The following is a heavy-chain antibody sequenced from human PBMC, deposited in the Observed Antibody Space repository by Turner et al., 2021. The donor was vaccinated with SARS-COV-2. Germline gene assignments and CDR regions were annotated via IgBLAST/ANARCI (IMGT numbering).Heavy chain of an antibody. V-gene: IGHV3-30*18. Sequence: QVQLLESGGGVVQPGRSLRLSCAASGFTFSSYGMHWVRQGPGKGLEWVAVISYDGSNKYYADSGKGRFTISRDNSKNTLYLQMNSLRAEDSAVYYCAKDFPFAVVIESDYWGQGTLVTVSS. D-gene: IGHD3-3*01. CDR3: AKDFPFAVVIESDY. CDR1: GFTFSSYG. CDR2: ISYDGSNK. J-gene: IGHJ4*02.